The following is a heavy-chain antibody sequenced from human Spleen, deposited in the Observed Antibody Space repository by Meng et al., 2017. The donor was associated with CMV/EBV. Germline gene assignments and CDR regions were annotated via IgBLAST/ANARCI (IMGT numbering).Heavy chain of an antibody. D-gene: IGHD3-22*01. V-gene: IGHV4-34*01. CDR1: GGSFTDHY. CDR3: ARALVVNHYYDSSGHYHLCAFDT. J-gene: IGHJ3*02. Sequence: SETLSLTCAVYGGSFTDHYWSWIRQTPGKGLEWIGEINHRGSSNYNPSLRSRVTISADTSKNQFSLRLNSVTAEDTAMYFCARALVVNHYYDSSGHYHLCAFDTWGQGGMVTVSS. CDR2: INHRGSS.